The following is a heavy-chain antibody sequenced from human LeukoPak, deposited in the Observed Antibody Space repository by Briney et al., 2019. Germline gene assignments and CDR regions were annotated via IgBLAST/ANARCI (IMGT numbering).Heavy chain of an antibody. CDR1: GFTFSDYY. CDR3: ARELGAAGAIDY. CDR2: ISSSGNTI. J-gene: IGHJ4*02. D-gene: IGHD6-13*01. V-gene: IGHV3-11*01. Sequence: PGGSLRLSCAVSGFTFSDYYMSWIRQAPGEGLEWVSYISSSGNTIYYVDSVKGRFTISRDNAKNSLYLQMNSLRAEDTAVYYCARELGAAGAIDYWGQGTLVTVSS.